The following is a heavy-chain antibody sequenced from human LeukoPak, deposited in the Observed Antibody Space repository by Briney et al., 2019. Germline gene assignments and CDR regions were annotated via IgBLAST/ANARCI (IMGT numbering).Heavy chain of an antibody. D-gene: IGHD6-13*01. CDR2: IIPILGIA. Sequence: SVKVSCKASGGTFSSYTISWVRHAPGQGLEWMGRIIPILGIANYAQKFQGRVTITADKATSTASMELSSLICDDTAVSYCAREGIAAAGTLLDYWGQGTLVTVSS. CDR3: AREGIAAAGTLLDY. J-gene: IGHJ4*02. CDR1: GGTFSSYT. V-gene: IGHV1-69*04.